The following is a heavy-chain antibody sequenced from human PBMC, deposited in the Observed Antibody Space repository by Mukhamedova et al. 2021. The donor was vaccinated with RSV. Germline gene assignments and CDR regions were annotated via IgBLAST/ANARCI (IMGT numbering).Heavy chain of an antibody. Sequence: GRFTVSRDDSKQSLYLQMNSLKTEDTAMYYCVRGELGPTAPLLFDYWGQGTLVTVSS. CDR3: VRGELGPTAPLLFDY. D-gene: IGHD1-26*01. J-gene: IGHJ4*02. V-gene: IGHV3-72*01.